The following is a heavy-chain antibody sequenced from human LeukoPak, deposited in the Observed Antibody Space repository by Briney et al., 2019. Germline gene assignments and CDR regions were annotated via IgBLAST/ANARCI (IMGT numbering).Heavy chain of an antibody. D-gene: IGHD2-15*01. J-gene: IGHJ4*02. V-gene: IGHV3-7*01. CDR1: GFTFSNYW. CDR2: IKKQGSET. CDR3: AREDGYCSGGNCYSYFDS. Sequence: GGSLRLSCAASGFTFSNYWMSWVRQAPGKGLEWAAYIKKQGSETYYVDSVKGRFTITRDNARNSLFLQMNSLRAEDTAVYYCAREDGYCSGGNCYSYFDSWGQGTLVTVSS.